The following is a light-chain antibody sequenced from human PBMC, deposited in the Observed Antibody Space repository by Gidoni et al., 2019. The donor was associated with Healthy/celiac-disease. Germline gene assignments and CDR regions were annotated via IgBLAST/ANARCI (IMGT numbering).Light chain of an antibody. V-gene: IGKV3-11*01. CDR3: QQRSNWPLMYT. CDR2: DAS. J-gene: IGKJ2*01. CDR1: QSVSSY. Sequence: EMVLTQSPATLSLSTGERATLSCRASQSVSSYLAWYQQKPGQAPRLLIYDASNRATGIPARFSGSGSGTDFTLTISSLEPEDFAVYYCQQRSNWPLMYTFGQGTKLEIK.